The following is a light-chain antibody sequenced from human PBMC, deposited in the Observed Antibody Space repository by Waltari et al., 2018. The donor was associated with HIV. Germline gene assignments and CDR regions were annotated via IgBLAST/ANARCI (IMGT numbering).Light chain of an antibody. CDR3: AAWDDSLKVV. J-gene: IGLJ2*01. CDR2: INN. V-gene: IGLV1-44*01. Sequence: QSVLTQPPSASGTPGQRVTISCSGSSSNIGSNTVNWYQHLPGTSPKLLIYINNHRPSGFPDRFSGSKSGNSASLAISGLQFEDEADYYCAAWDDSLKVVFGGGTKLTVL. CDR1: SSNIGSNT.